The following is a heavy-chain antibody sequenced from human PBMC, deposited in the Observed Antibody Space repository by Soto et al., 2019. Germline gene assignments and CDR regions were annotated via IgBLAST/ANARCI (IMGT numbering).Heavy chain of an antibody. CDR1: GYSFTSHY. D-gene: IGHD3-22*01. CDR2: IYPGGVNI. J-gene: IGHJ4*02. V-gene: IGHV1-46*01. Sequence: ASVKGSCKAIGYSFTSHYMHWVRQAPGQGLEWMGTIYPGGVNIGYAQKLQGRVTMTTDTSTSTAYMELRSLRSDDTAVYYCARDLTMIVVVTAGYWGQGTLVTVSS. CDR3: ARDLTMIVVVTAGY.